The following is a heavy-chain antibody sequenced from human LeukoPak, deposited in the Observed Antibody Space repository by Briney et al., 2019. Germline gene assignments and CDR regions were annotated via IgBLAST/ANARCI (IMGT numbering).Heavy chain of an antibody. Sequence: ASVKVSCKVSGYTLTELYMHWVRQAPGQGLEWMGGFNPEDGETIYAQKFQGRVTMTKDTSSDTAYMELTSMRSEGTAVYYSATSWGFGELLSRAFGYWGQGTLVTVSS. D-gene: IGHD3-10*01. J-gene: IGHJ4*02. CDR3: ATSWGFGELLSRAFGY. CDR2: FNPEDGET. V-gene: IGHV1-24*01. CDR1: GYTLTELY.